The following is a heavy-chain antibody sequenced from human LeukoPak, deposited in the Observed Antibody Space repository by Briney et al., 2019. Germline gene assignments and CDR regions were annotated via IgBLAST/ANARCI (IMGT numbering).Heavy chain of an antibody. CDR1: GYTFTSYF. CDR3: AREPSHTGYFDY. J-gene: IGHJ4*02. D-gene: IGHD1-14*01. Sequence: ASVKVSCKASGYTFTSYFMHWVRQAPGQGLEWMGVINPSGGSTGYAQKFQGRVTMTRDTSTSTVYTDLSSLRSEDTAVYYCAREPSHTGYFDYWGQGTLVTVSS. CDR2: INPSGGST. V-gene: IGHV1-46*01.